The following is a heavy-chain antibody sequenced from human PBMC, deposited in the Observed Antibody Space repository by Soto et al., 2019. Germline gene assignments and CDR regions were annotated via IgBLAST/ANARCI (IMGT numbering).Heavy chain of an antibody. CDR3: ARDTQSSRNYYYGMDV. Sequence: QPGGSLRLSCAASGFTFSSYGMHWVRQAPGKGLEWVAVIWYDGSNKYYADSVKGRFTISRDNSKNTLYLQMNSLRAEDTAVYYCARDTQSSRNYYYGMDVWGQGTTVTVSS. J-gene: IGHJ6*02. D-gene: IGHD6-6*01. V-gene: IGHV3-33*01. CDR2: IWYDGSNK. CDR1: GFTFSSYG.